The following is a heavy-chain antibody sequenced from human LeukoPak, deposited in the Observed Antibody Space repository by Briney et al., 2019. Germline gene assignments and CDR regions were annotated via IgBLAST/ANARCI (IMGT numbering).Heavy chain of an antibody. D-gene: IGHD6-13*01. Sequence: SVKVSCKASGGTFSSYAISWVRQAPGQGLEWMGRIIPILGIANYAQKFQGRVTITADKSTSTAYMELSSLRSEDTAVYYCARDRQQLVRGDHFDYWGQGTLVTVSS. CDR2: IIPILGIA. CDR3: ARDRQQLVRGDHFDY. J-gene: IGHJ4*02. CDR1: GGTFSSYA. V-gene: IGHV1-69*04.